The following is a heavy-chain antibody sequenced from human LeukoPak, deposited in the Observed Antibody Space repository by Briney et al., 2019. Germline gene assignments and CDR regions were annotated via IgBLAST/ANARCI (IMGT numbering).Heavy chain of an antibody. CDR3: AREAVTTPSFDY. CDR2: IWYDGSNK. Sequence: GGSLRLSCAASGFTFRSYGMHWVRQAPGKGLEWVAVIWYDGSNKYYADSVKGRFTISRDNSKNSLYLQMNSLRAEDTAVYSCAREAVTTPSFDYWGQGTLVTVSS. V-gene: IGHV3-33*01. D-gene: IGHD4-17*01. CDR1: GFTFRSYG. J-gene: IGHJ4*02.